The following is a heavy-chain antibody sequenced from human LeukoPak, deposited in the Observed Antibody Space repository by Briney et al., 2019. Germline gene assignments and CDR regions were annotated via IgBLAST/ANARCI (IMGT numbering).Heavy chain of an antibody. V-gene: IGHV4-61*09. Sequence: SETLSLTCTVSGASLSSGSDYWTWIRQPAGEGLEWIGQIYSSGSTNYSPSLTSRVTISADTSKNQFFLKINSVTAADTAVYYCARVPPDYNDLHDALDLWGQGTVVTVSS. CDR1: GASLSSGSDY. CDR3: ARVPPDYNDLHDALDL. CDR2: IYSSGST. J-gene: IGHJ3*01. D-gene: IGHD4-17*01.